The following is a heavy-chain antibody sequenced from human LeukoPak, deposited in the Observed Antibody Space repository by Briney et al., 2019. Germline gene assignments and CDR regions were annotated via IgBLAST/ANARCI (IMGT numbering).Heavy chain of an antibody. D-gene: IGHD6-19*01. Sequence: GASVKVSCKVSGYTLTELSMHWVRQAPGQGLEWMGGIIPIFGTANYAQKFQGRVTITTGESTSTAYMELSSLRSEDTAVYYCARDPGIAVAGTDVFDYWGQGTLVTVSS. CDR2: IIPIFGTA. CDR1: GYTLTELS. V-gene: IGHV1-69*05. J-gene: IGHJ4*02. CDR3: ARDPGIAVAGTDVFDY.